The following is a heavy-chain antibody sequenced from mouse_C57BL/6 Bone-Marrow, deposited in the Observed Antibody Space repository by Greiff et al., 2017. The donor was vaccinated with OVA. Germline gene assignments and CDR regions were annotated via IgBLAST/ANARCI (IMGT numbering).Heavy chain of an antibody. Sequence: EVQLLESGGGLVQPGGSLKLSCAASGFTFSDYYMYWVRQTPEKRLEWVAYISNGGGSTYYPDTVKGRFTISRDNAKNTLYLQMSRLKSEDTAMYYCARQGYYDPFAYWGQGTLVTVSA. CDR1: GFTFSDYY. CDR2: ISNGGGST. CDR3: ARQGYYDPFAY. D-gene: IGHD2-4*01. V-gene: IGHV5-12*01. J-gene: IGHJ3*01.